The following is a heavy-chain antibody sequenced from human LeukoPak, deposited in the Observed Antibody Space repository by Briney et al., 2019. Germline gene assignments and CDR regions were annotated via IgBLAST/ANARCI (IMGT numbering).Heavy chain of an antibody. CDR3: AKSSYYDSSGYYREYYFDY. J-gene: IGHJ4*02. CDR2: ISGSGGST. D-gene: IGHD3-22*01. CDR1: GFTFTSYA. V-gene: IGHV3-23*01. Sequence: GGSLRLSCAASGFTFTSYAMNWVRQAPGKGLEWVSAISGSGGSTNYADSVKGRVTVSRDNSKSTLYLQMNSLRAEDTAVYYCAKSSYYDSSGYYREYYFDYWGQGTLVTVSS.